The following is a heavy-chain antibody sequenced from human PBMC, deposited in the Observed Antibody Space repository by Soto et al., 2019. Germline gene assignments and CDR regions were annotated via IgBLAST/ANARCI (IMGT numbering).Heavy chain of an antibody. CDR1: GGSISSSNW. Sequence: NPSETLSLTCAVSGGSISSSNWWSWVRQPPGKGLEWIGEIYHSGSTNYNPSLKSRVTISVDKSKNQFSLKLSSVTAADTAVYYCARVRHIVVVTALNWFEPWGQGTLVTVSS. J-gene: IGHJ5*02. CDR3: ARVRHIVVVTALNWFEP. V-gene: IGHV4-4*02. CDR2: IYHSGST. D-gene: IGHD2-21*02.